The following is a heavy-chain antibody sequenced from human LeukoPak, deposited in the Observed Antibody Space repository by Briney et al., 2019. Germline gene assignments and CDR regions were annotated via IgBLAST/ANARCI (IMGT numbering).Heavy chain of an antibody. CDR3: ARAGYDFWSGYFFDY. CDR2: ISWDGGST. CDR1: GYTFDDYT. J-gene: IGHJ4*02. Sequence: GGSLRLYCAASGYTFDDYTMHWVRHAPGKGLEWVSLISWDGGSTYYADSVKGRFTISRDNSKNSLYLQMNSLRTEDTALYYCARAGYDFWSGYFFDYWGQGTLVTVSS. D-gene: IGHD3-3*01. V-gene: IGHV3-43*01.